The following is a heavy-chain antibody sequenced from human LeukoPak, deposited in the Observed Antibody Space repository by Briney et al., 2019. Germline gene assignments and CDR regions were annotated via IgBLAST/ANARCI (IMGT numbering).Heavy chain of an antibody. CDR2: IWYDGSNK. CDR1: GFTFNSYG. V-gene: IGHV3-33*01. Sequence: GRSLRLSCAASGFTFNSYGMHWVRQAPGKGLEWVAVIWYDGSNKFHADSVKGRFTISRDNSKNTLYLQMNSLRAEDTAVYYCARFGDSSGRSYYYYGMDVWGQGTTVTVSS. D-gene: IGHD6-19*01. CDR3: ARFGDSSGRSYYYYGMDV. J-gene: IGHJ6*02.